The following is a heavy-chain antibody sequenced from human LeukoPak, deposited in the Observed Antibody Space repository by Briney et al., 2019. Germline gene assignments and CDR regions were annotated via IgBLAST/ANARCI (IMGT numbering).Heavy chain of an antibody. CDR3: ARDDLRGTGHDSSGYRYWLAGFVDY. J-gene: IGHJ4*02. Sequence: PGGCPGLSPAASGFTPSSYAIHCVPPAPGKGRESVADISYEGRNKYYTDSLKGRFTISRDNSKNTLYLQMNSLRAEDTAVYYCARDDLRGTGHDSSGYRYWLAGFVDYWGEATLVTVSS. CDR1: GFTPSSYA. V-gene: IGHV3-30*04. CDR2: ISYEGRNK. D-gene: IGHD3-22*01.